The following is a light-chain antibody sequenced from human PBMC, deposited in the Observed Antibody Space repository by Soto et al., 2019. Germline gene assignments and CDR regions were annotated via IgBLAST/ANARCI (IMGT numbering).Light chain of an antibody. CDR3: QQRSKWLT. CDR2: DAS. V-gene: IGKV3-11*01. Sequence: EIVLTPSPATLSLSPGERVTLSCRASQSVSIYLAWYQQKPGQPPRLLIYDASNRATGIPARFSGSGSGTDFTLTINSLEPEDFAVYYCQQRSKWLTFGQGTRLEI. CDR1: QSVSIY. J-gene: IGKJ5*01.